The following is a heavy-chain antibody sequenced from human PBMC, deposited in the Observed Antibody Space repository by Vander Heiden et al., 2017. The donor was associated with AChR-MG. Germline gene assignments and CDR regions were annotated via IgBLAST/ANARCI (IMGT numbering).Heavy chain of an antibody. CDR2: ISYDGSNK. CDR3: AKDPDYGSGSYYEGYYFDY. Sequence: VQLVESGGGVVQPGRPLRLSCAASGFTTRRSGVHWVRQAPGKGLEWVAVISYDGSNKYYADSVKGRFTISRDNSKNTLYLQMNSLRAEDTAVYYCAKDPDYGSGSYYEGYYFDYWGQGTLVTVSS. CDR1: GFTTRRSG. V-gene: IGHV3-30*18. J-gene: IGHJ4*02. D-gene: IGHD3-10*01.